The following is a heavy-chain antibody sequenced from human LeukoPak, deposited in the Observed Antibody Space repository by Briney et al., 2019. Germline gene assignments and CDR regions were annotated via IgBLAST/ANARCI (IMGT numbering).Heavy chain of an antibody. CDR3: WRGWARDGFNL. CDR1: GDRDSNNA. V-gene: IGHV6-1*01. Sequence: SQTLSLTYVISGDRDSNNAWNWARHTPSGGLECRGRTYYNSKRNNDYAESVKSRISINPDTSNNQFSLQLHCVAPEDTAVYYYWRGWARDGFNLWSQGTMVTVSS. D-gene: IGHD6-13*01. J-gene: IGHJ3*01. CDR2: TYYNSKRNN.